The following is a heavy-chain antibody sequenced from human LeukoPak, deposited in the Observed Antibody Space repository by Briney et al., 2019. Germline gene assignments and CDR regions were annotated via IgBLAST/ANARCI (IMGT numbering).Heavy chain of an antibody. J-gene: IGHJ6*02. V-gene: IGHV1-2*02. CDR1: GYTFTGYY. CDR3: ASIYYDSSGSRPYYYGMDV. D-gene: IGHD3-22*01. Sequence: ASVKVSCKASGYTFTGYYMHWVRQAPGQGLEWMGWINPNSGGTNYAQKFQGRATMTRDTSISTAYMELSRLRSDDTAVYYCASIYYDSSGSRPYYYGMDVWGQGTTVTVSS. CDR2: INPNSGGT.